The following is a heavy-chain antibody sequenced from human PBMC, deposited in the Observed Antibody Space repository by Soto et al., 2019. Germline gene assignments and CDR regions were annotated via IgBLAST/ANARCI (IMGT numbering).Heavy chain of an antibody. J-gene: IGHJ4*02. CDR1: GGSISSGDYY. Sequence: QVQLQESGPGLVKPSQTLSLTCTVSGGSISSGDYYWSWIRQPPGKGLEWIGYIYYSGSTYYNPSLKSRFTISVDTSKNHFSLKLSSVTAADTAVYYCARARGGYSYGLDYWGQGTLVTVSS. D-gene: IGHD5-18*01. V-gene: IGHV4-30-4*01. CDR2: IYYSGST. CDR3: ARARGGYSYGLDY.